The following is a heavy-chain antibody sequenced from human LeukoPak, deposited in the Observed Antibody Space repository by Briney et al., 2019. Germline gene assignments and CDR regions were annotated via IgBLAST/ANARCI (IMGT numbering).Heavy chain of an antibody. D-gene: IGHD3-22*01. J-gene: IGHJ3*02. CDR2: INHSGST. CDR1: GGSFSGYY. V-gene: IGHV4-34*01. CDR3: ARCPRITMIVVVPRRYAFDI. Sequence: PSETLSLTCAVYGGSFSGYYWSWIRQPPGKGLEWIGEINHSGSTNYIPSLKSRVTISVDTSKNQFSLKLSSVSAADTAVYYCARCPRITMIVVVPRRYAFDIWGQGAMVTVSS.